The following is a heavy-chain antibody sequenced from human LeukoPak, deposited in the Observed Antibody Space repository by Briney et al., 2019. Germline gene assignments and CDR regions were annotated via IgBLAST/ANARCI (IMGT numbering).Heavy chain of an antibody. J-gene: IGHJ4*02. CDR2: ISWNSGSI. CDR3: AKDSSTNGAPRGYFDY. D-gene: IGHD2-8*01. Sequence: GGSLRLSCAVSGFTLTNHGVSWVRQAPGKGLEWVSGISWNSGSIGYADSVKGRFTISRDNAKNSLYLQMNSLRAEDTALYYCAKDSSTNGAPRGYFDYWGQGTLVTVSS. V-gene: IGHV3-9*01. CDR1: GFTLTNHG.